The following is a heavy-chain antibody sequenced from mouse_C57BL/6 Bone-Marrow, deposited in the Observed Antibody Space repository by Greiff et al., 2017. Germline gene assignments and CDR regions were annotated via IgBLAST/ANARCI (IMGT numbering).Heavy chain of an antibody. CDR1: GFNIKDDY. J-gene: IGHJ2*01. D-gene: IGHD1-1*01. CDR3: TSFITTAELNFDY. V-gene: IGHV14-4*01. CDR2: IDPENGDT. Sequence: EVQRVESGAELVRPGASVKLSCTASGFNIKDDYMHWVKQRPEQGLEWIGWIDPENGDTEYASKFQGKATITADTSSNTAYLQLSSLTSEDTAVYYCTSFITTAELNFDYWGQGTTLTFSS.